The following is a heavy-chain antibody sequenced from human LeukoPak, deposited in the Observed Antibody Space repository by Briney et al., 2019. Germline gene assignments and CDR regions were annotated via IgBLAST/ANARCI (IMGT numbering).Heavy chain of an antibody. V-gene: IGHV1-46*01. J-gene: IGHJ3*02. CDR3: ARGGSSWSSDAFDI. Sequence: GASVKVSCKASGYTFTTYYMHWVRQAPGQGLEWMGIINLSGGRTSYAQKFQGRVTMTRDMSTSTVYMELSSLRSDDTAVYYCARGGSSWSSDAFDIWGQGTMVTVSS. D-gene: IGHD6-13*01. CDR1: GYTFTTYY. CDR2: INLSGGRT.